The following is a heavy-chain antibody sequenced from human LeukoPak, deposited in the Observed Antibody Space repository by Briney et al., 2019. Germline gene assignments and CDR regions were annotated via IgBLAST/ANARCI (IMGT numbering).Heavy chain of an antibody. D-gene: IGHD1-26*01. CDR2: ISGSGVST. Sequence: GGSLRLSCAASGFRFSSYAMSWVRQAPGKGLEWVSAISGSGVSTYYADSVKGRFTVSRDNSKNTLYLQMSSLRAEDTAIYYCTTDPGSLLDYWGQGTLVTVSS. J-gene: IGHJ4*02. CDR3: TTDPGSLLDY. V-gene: IGHV3-23*01. CDR1: GFRFSSYA.